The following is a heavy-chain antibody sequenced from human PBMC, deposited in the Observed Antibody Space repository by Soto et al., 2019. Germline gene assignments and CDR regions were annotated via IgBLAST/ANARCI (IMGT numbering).Heavy chain of an antibody. CDR2: ISVSGGST. CDR1: VFTFSSYA. J-gene: IGHJ6*02. CDR3: AKAKRGTERYYGMDV. V-gene: IGHV3-23*01. D-gene: IGHD1-1*01. Sequence: WGSLLVSCAASVFTFSSYAMNWVRQAPGKGLEWVSAISVSGGSTYYADSVKGRFTISRDNSKNTLYLQMNSLRAEDTAVYYCAKAKRGTERYYGMDVWGQGTTVTVSS.